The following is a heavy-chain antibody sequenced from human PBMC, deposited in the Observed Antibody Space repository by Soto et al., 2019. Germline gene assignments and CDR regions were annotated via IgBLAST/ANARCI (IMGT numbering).Heavy chain of an antibody. Sequence: QLQLQESGPGLVKPSETLSLTCTVSGGSISSSNYYWGWIRQPPGKGLELIGNIYYSGITYYNPSLKNRVTISVDTSKNQFSLKLSSVTAADTAVYYCARRHSSTLFDDWGQGTLVTVSS. V-gene: IGHV4-39*01. CDR3: ARRHSSTLFDD. CDR1: GGSISSSNYY. J-gene: IGHJ4*02. D-gene: IGHD6-13*01. CDR2: IYYSGIT.